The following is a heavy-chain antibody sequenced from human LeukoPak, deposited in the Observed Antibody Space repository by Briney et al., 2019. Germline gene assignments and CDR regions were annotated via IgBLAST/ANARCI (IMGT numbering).Heavy chain of an antibody. CDR2: IYSSGST. CDR3: ARDVVSGSFDY. D-gene: IGHD6-19*01. J-gene: IGHJ4*02. V-gene: IGHV4-4*07. Sequence: SETLSLTCTVSGGSISSYHWNWIRQPAGKGLEWIGRIYSSGSTNYNLSLKSRVTISVDRSKNQFSLKLSSVTAADTAVYYCARDVVSGSFDYWGRGTLVTVSS. CDR1: GGSISSYH.